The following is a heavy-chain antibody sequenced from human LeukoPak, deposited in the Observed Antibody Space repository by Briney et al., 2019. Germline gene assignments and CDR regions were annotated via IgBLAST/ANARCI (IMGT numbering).Heavy chain of an antibody. CDR3: ARGDILTGFDY. V-gene: IGHV3-21*01. D-gene: IGHD3-9*01. Sequence: GGSLRLSCAASGFTFSSYSMNWVRQAPGKGLEWVSSISSSTTYIYYADSLKGRFTISRDNAKNSLYLQMNSLRAEDTALYYCARGDILTGFDYWGQGTLVTVSS. CDR1: GFTFSSYS. CDR2: ISSSTTYI. J-gene: IGHJ4*02.